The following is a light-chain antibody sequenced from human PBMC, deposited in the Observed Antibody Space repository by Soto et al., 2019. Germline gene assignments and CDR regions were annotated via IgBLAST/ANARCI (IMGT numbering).Light chain of an antibody. CDR1: QSVSSY. CDR3: QQRTNWPPLT. CDR2: YAS. V-gene: IGKV3-11*01. J-gene: IGKJ4*01. Sequence: IVFTQSPATLYLSPGERATLSCRASQSVSSYSAWYQQKPGQAPRLLIYYASNRATGIPARFSGSGSGTDFTLTISSLVPEDFAVYYCQQRTNWPPLTFGGGKKVEIK.